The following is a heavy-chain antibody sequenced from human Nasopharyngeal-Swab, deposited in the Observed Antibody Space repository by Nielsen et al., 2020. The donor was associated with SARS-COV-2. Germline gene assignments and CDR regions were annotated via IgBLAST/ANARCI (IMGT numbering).Heavy chain of an antibody. J-gene: IGHJ6*03. CDR1: GFTVSSNY. CDR3: ARDRGFDGYYYMDV. V-gene: IGHV3-53*01. D-gene: IGHD3-10*01. Sequence: GESLKISCAASGFTVSSNYMSWVRQAPGKGLEWVSVIYSGGSTYYADSVKGRFTISRDISKNTLYLQMNSLRAEDTAVYYCARDRGFDGYYYMDVWGKGTTVTVSS. CDR2: IYSGGST.